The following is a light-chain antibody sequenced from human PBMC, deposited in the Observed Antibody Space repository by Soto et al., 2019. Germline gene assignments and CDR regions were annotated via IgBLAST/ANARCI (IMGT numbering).Light chain of an antibody. CDR2: DVS. CDR1: SSDVGGYNY. CDR3: SSYTSSTTPYL. J-gene: IGLJ1*01. Sequence: QSALTQPASVSGSPGQSITISCTGTSSDVGGYNYVSWYQHHPGKAPKLMIYDVSNRPSGVSNRFSASKSGNTASLTISGLQAEDEADYYCSSYTSSTTPYLFGTGTKLTVL. V-gene: IGLV2-14*03.